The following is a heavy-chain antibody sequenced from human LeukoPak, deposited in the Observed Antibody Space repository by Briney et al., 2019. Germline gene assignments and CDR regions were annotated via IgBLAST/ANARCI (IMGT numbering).Heavy chain of an antibody. J-gene: IGHJ1*01. Sequence: SETLSLTCTVSGGSVSSYYWSWIRQPPGKGLEWIGEINHSGSSNYNPSLKSRVTISVDTSKNQFSLKLSSVTAADTAVYYCARGEDGDYYFQHWGQGTLVTVSS. CDR1: GGSVSSYY. CDR2: INHSGSS. V-gene: IGHV4-34*01. D-gene: IGHD4-17*01. CDR3: ARGEDGDYYFQH.